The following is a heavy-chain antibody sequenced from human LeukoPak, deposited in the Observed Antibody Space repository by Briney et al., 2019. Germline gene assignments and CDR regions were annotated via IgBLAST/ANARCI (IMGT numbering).Heavy chain of an antibody. CDR2: INTGNGIT. Sequence: ASVKVSCKASGYTFTSHNMHWVRQAPGQRLEWMGWINTGNGITKYSQKFQGRVTMTEDTSTDTAYMELSSLRSEDTAVYYCATDLSHSGYDFRSFDYWGQGTLVTVSS. CDR1: GYTFTSHN. V-gene: IGHV1-3*04. D-gene: IGHD5-12*01. J-gene: IGHJ4*02. CDR3: ATDLSHSGYDFRSFDY.